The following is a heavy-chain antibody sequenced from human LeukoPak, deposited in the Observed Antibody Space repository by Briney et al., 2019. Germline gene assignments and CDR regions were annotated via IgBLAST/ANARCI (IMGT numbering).Heavy chain of an antibody. J-gene: IGHJ3*02. CDR2: ISAQNGNT. CDR1: GYMFTSHG. Sequence: ASVNVSCKSSGYMFTSHGIHWLRQAPGQGLEWMGWISAQNGNTNYMQQFLGRVTMTRDTSASTVYMELRSLRSDDTAVYYCARDLAVPSSGWGLNAFDIWGQGTMVTVSS. D-gene: IGHD6-19*01. V-gene: IGHV1-18*01. CDR3: ARDLAVPSSGWGLNAFDI.